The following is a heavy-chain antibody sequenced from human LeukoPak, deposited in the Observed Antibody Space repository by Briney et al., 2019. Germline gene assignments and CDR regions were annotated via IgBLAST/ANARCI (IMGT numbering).Heavy chain of an antibody. V-gene: IGHV1-69*04. CDR1: GGTFSSYA. D-gene: IGHD1-26*01. J-gene: IGHJ4*02. CDR2: VIPVIGIA. Sequence: GASVKVSCKASGGTFSSYAISWVRQAPGQGLEWMGRVIPVIGIANYAQKFQGKVTITADKSTSTAYMELSSLRSEDTAVYYCAAVRTDSGSYHTGDYWGQGTLVTVSS. CDR3: AAVRTDSGSYHTGDY.